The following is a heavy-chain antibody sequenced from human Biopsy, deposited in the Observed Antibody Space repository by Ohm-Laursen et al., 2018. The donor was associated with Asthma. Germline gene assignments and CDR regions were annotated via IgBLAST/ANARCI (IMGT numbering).Heavy chain of an antibody. J-gene: IGHJ4*02. D-gene: IGHD3-16*01. CDR3: ARAKTWGRSYYFDY. Sequence: SLRLSCSASGFNFHNYVMHWVRQAPGKGLEWVAVISYDGNNNNYADSVKGRFTISRDNSKNSLSLNMNSLRPEDTSVYYCARAKTWGRSYYFDYWGQGTLVTVSS. CDR1: GFNFHNYV. V-gene: IGHV3-30-3*01. CDR2: ISYDGNNN.